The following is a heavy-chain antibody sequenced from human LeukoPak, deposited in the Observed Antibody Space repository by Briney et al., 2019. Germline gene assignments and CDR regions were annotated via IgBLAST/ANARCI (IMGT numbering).Heavy chain of an antibody. CDR1: GFTFSSYW. CDR2: IKQDGSEK. Sequence: SGGSLRLSCAASGFTFSSYWMSWVRQAPGKGLEWVANIKQDGSEKYYVDSVKGRFTISRDNSKNTLYLHMNSLRAEDTAVYYCARDMSPWETRNPDAFDIWGQGTMVTVSS. CDR3: ARDMSPWETRNPDAFDI. V-gene: IGHV3-7*03. D-gene: IGHD1-14*01. J-gene: IGHJ3*02.